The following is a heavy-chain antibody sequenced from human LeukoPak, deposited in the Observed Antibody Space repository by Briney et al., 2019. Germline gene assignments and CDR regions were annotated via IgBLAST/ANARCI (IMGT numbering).Heavy chain of an antibody. V-gene: IGHV1-8*01. CDR2: MNPNSGNT. Sequence: ASVKVSCKASGYTFTSYDINWVRQATGQGLEWMGWMNPNSGNTGYAQKFQGRVTMTRNTSISTAYMELSSLRSEDTAVYYCARCGWELSSNAFDIWGQGTRVTVSS. D-gene: IGHD1-26*01. J-gene: IGHJ3*02. CDR1: GYTFTSYD. CDR3: ARCGWELSSNAFDI.